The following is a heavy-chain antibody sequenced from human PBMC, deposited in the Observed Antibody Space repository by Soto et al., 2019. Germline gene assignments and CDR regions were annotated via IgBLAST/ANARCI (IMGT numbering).Heavy chain of an antibody. V-gene: IGHV3-15*01. CDR1: GFTFSKAW. CDR2: IKSKTDGGTR. CDR3: ATGGRAFLQWARNDF. Sequence: EVQLVESGGGLVKPGGSLRLSCVASGFTFSKAWMSWVRQAPGKVLQWVGQIKSKTDGGTRDYAAPVKGRFLISRDDSKRSLYLQMNRLNTEDSAMYFCATGGRAFLQWARNDFWGQGTLVTVSS. D-gene: IGHD3-3*02. J-gene: IGHJ4*01.